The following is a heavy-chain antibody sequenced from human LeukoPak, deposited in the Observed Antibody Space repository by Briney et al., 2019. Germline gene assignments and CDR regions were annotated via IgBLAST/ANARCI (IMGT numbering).Heavy chain of an antibody. V-gene: IGHV4-4*07. CDR1: GGSMSSDS. CDR2: IFAASGST. Sequence: SETLSLTCTVSGGSMSSDSWSWIRESPGKKLEWIGHIFAASGSTNYNPSLRSRVTMSVDTSKNQFSLQLRSVTAADTAVYYCASTLGNGWFDPWGQGTLVTVSS. D-gene: IGHD1-1*01. J-gene: IGHJ5*02. CDR3: ASTLGNGWFDP.